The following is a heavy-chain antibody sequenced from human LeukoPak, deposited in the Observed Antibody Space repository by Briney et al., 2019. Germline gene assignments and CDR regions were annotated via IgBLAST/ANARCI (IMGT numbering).Heavy chain of an antibody. V-gene: IGHV3-30*18. J-gene: IGHJ5*02. CDR3: AEDPYCSGGSCYLSWFDP. D-gene: IGHD2-15*01. CDR1: GFTFSSYG. Sequence: GGSLRLSCAASGFTFSSYGMHWVRQAPGKGLEWVAVISYGGSNKYYAASVKGRFTISRDNSKNTLYLQMNSLRAEDTAVYYCAEDPYCSGGSCYLSWFDPWGQGTLVTVSS. CDR2: ISYGGSNK.